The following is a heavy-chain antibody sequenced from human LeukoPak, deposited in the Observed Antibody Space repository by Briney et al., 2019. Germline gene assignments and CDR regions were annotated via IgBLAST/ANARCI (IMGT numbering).Heavy chain of an antibody. V-gene: IGHV4-4*02. D-gene: IGHD6-6*01. J-gene: IGHJ4*02. CDR2: LYHSGST. CDR3: ARDVGARLPGY. CDR1: GGSISSNNW. Sequence: MSSETLSLTCAVSGGSISSNNWWSWVRQPPGQGLEWIGELYHSGSTNYNPSLKSRVTISVDKSQNQFSLKLDSVTAADTAMYYCARDVGARLPGYWGQGTLVTVSS.